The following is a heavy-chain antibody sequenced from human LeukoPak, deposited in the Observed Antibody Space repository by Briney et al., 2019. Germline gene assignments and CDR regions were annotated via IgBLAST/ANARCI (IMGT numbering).Heavy chain of an antibody. CDR3: ATSPGGTGALDV. V-gene: IGHV4-59*01. Sequence: SETLSLTCTVSGGSISIYCWSWIRQPPGQGLEWIGYIYYSGSSNYNPSLKSRVTISVDTSKNQFSLKLSSVTAADTAVYYCATSPGGTGALDVWGQGTMVTVSS. CDR1: GGSISIYC. J-gene: IGHJ3*01. CDR2: IYYSGSS. D-gene: IGHD1-1*01.